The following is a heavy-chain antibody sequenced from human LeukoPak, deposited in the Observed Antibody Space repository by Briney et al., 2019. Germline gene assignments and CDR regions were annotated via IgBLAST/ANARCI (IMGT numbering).Heavy chain of an antibody. V-gene: IGHV4-59*01. Sequence: PSETLSLTCTVSGGSISSYYWSWIRKPPGKGLEWIGYIYYSGGTNYKSSLKSRVTISVDTSRNQFSLKLRSVTAADTAVYYCARTTEGGYSYGYFYYYYMDVWGEGTTVTISS. CDR1: GGSISSYY. CDR2: IYYSGGT. D-gene: IGHD5-18*01. J-gene: IGHJ6*03. CDR3: ARTTEGGYSYGYFYYYYMDV.